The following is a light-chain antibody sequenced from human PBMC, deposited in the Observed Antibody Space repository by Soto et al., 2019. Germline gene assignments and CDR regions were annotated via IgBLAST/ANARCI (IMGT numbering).Light chain of an antibody. CDR2: GAS. CDR3: QQYGSSGT. V-gene: IGKV3-20*01. Sequence: EMVLTQSPGTLSLSPGERATLSCRASQSVSNNYLAWYQQKPGQAPMLLIYGASNRATGIPDRFSGSGSGTDFTLNISRLEPADFAVYYCQQYGSSGTFGHGTQVESK. CDR1: QSVSNNY. J-gene: IGKJ1*01.